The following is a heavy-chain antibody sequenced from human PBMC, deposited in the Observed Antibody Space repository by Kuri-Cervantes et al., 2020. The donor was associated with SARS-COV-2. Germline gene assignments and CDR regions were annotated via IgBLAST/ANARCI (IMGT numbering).Heavy chain of an antibody. V-gene: IGHV4-59*01. D-gene: IGHD5-12*01. J-gene: IGHJ5*02. Sequence: SETLSLTCNVSGGSISSYYWSWIRQPPGKGLEWIGYIFYIGSTNYNHSLKRRVTISVDTSKNKFSLKLSSVTAADTAVYYCAREAWQNWFDPWGQGTLVTVSS. CDR3: AREAWQNWFDP. CDR2: IFYIGST. CDR1: GGSISSYY.